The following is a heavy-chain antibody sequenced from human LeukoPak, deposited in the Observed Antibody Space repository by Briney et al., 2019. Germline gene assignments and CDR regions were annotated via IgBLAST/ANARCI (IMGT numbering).Heavy chain of an antibody. CDR2: INHSGST. V-gene: IGHV4-34*01. CDR3: ASNLVGAPWYDAFDI. J-gene: IGHJ3*02. Sequence: SETLSLTCTVSGGSISSYYWSWIRQPPGKGLEWIGEINHSGSTNYNPSLKSRVTISVDTSKNQFSLKLSSVTAADTAVYYCASNLVGAPWYDAFDIWGQGTMVTVSS. CDR1: GGSISSYY. D-gene: IGHD1-26*01.